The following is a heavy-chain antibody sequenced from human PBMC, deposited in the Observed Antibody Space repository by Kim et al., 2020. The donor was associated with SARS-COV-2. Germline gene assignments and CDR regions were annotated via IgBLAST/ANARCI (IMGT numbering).Heavy chain of an antibody. CDR3: AKAHQAGGWLFNWFDP. D-gene: IGHD2-21*01. J-gene: IGHJ5*02. Sequence: GGSLRLSCAASGFTFDDYAMHWVRQAPGKGLEWVSGISWNSGSIGYADSVKGRFTISRDNAKNSLYLQMNSLRAEDTALYYCAKAHQAGGWLFNWFDPWGQGTLVTVSS. CDR2: ISWNSGSI. V-gene: IGHV3-9*01. CDR1: GFTFDDYA.